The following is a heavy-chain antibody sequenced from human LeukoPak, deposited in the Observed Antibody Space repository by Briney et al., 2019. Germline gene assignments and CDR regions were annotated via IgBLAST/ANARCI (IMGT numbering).Heavy chain of an antibody. CDR1: GFTLCRYA. V-gene: IGHV3-30-3*01. CDR3: ARGGVAAAIQRGEGNFDY. J-gene: IGHJ4*02. D-gene: IGHD2-2*02. Sequence: GRSLRLSCAASGFTLCRYAMHCVPHAPRRGGVGGADISYDGSNKYYADSVKGRFTISRDNSKNTLYLQMNSLRAEDTAVYYCARGGVAAAIQRGEGNFDYWGQGTLVTVS. CDR2: ISYDGSNK.